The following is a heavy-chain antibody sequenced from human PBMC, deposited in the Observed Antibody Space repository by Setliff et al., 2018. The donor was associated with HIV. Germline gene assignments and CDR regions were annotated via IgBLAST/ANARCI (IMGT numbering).Heavy chain of an antibody. CDR3: AIGRLCGADCYSPFDS. J-gene: IGHJ4*02. CDR2: ISPNGGST. V-gene: IGHV3-23*01. CDR1: GFTFANSA. Sequence: QSGGSLRLSCAASGFTFANSAVSWVRQAPGKGLQWVSSISPNGGSTYYADSVKGRFTISRDNSNNRQYLQLNSLRADDTAIYYCAIGRLCGADCYSPFDSWGQGTLVTVSS. D-gene: IGHD2-21*02.